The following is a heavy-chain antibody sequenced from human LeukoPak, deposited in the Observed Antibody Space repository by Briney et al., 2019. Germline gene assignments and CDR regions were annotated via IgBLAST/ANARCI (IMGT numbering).Heavy chain of an antibody. CDR1: GFTLSSYA. CDR3: AKGRGAFDI. V-gene: IGHV3-23*01. Sequence: TGGSLRLSCAASGFTLSSYAMTWVRQAPGKGLEWVSSISETGTGRYHADAVKGRFTISRDTSKNTLYLQMNSLRAEDTAVYYCAKGRGAFDIWGQGTMVTVSS. J-gene: IGHJ3*02. CDR2: ISETGTGR.